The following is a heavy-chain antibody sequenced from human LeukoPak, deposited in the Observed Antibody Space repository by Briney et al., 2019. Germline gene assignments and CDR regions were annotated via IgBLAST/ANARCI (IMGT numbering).Heavy chain of an antibody. J-gene: IGHJ5*02. CDR1: GFTFSDYY. CDR2: IISSGGTI. D-gene: IGHD5-12*01. Sequence: PGGSLRLSCAASGFTFSDYYMNWIRQAPGKGLEWLSYIISSGGTIYYADSVKGRFTISRDNAKDSLYLQMNSLTAEDTAVYYCARGGPDIASWGQGTLVTVSS. CDR3: ARGGPDIAS. V-gene: IGHV3-11*01.